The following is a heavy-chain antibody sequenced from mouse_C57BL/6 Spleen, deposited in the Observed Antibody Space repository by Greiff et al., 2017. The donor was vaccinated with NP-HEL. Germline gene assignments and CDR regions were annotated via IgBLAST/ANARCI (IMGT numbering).Heavy chain of an antibody. CDR1: GYTFTSYW. CDR3: ASLLRYRYFDV. D-gene: IGHD1-1*01. J-gene: IGHJ1*03. V-gene: IGHV1-69*01. CDR2: IDPSDSYT. Sequence: QVQLQQPGAELVMPGASVKLSCKASGYTFTSYWMHWVKQRPGQGLEWIGEIDPSDSYTNYNQKFKGKSTLTVDKSSSTAYMQLSSLTSEDSAVYYCASLLRYRYFDVWGTGTTVTVSS.